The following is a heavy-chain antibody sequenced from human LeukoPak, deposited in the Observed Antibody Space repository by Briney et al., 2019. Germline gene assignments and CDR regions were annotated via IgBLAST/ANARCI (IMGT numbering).Heavy chain of an antibody. V-gene: IGHV1-69*04. CDR3: ARPGSEITIFRTPPSPAYYYYGMDV. J-gene: IGHJ6*02. Sequence: SVKVSCKASGGTFSSYAISWVRQAPGQGLEWMGRIIPILGIANYAQKFQGRVTITADKSTSTAYMELSSLRSEDTAVYYCARPGSEITIFRTPPSPAYYYYGMDVWGQGTTVTVSS. CDR1: GGTFSSYA. D-gene: IGHD3-3*01. CDR2: IIPILGIA.